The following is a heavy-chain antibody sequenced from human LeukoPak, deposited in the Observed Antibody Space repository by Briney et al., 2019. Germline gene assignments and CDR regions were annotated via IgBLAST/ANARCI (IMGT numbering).Heavy chain of an antibody. CDR2: ISSSSSYI. D-gene: IGHD2-15*01. CDR1: GFTFSSYS. CDR3: ARDGYCSGGSCYSHYYYGMDV. V-gene: IGHV3-21*01. J-gene: IGHJ6*02. Sequence: VGSLRLSCAASGFTFSSYSMNWVRQAPGKGPEWVSSISSSSSYIYYADSVKGQFTISRDNAKNSLYLQMNSLRAEDTAVYYCARDGYCSGGSCYSHYYYGMDVWGQGTTVTVSS.